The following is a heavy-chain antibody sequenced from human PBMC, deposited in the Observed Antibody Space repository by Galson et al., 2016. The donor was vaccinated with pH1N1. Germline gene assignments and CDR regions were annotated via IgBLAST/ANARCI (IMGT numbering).Heavy chain of an antibody. CDR1: RFTFNSFW. D-gene: IGHD5-12*01. V-gene: IGHV3-7*01. J-gene: IGHJ6*02. Sequence: SLRLSCAASRFTFNSFWMRWVRQAPGKGLEWVANINQDGSDKYYVASVKGRFTISRDNAKNSLYLQMNSLRAEDTAVYYCARTGSDYDTYYFHYGMDVWGQGTTVTVSS. CDR2: INQDGSDK. CDR3: ARTGSDYDTYYFHYGMDV.